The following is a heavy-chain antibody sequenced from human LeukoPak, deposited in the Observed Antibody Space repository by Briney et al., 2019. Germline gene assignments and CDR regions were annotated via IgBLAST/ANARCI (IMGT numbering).Heavy chain of an antibody. V-gene: IGHV4-39*07. CDR3: AREITWHMDV. CDR2: IYYSGSS. D-gene: IGHD1-14*01. Sequence: PSETLSLTCTVSGGSISSSSYYWGWISQPPGEGLEWIGGIYYSGSSYYNPSLKSRVTISVDTSKNQFSLKLSSVTAADTAVYYCAREITWHMDVWGKGTTVTVSS. J-gene: IGHJ6*03. CDR1: GGSISSSSYY.